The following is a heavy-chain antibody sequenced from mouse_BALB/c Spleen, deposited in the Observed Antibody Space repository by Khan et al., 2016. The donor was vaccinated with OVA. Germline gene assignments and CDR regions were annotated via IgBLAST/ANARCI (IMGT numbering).Heavy chain of an antibody. V-gene: IGHV9-3-1*01. Sequence: QIQLVQPGPELKKPGETVKISCKASGHTFTKYGMNWVKQAPGKGLKWMGWINTYTGEPTYADDFNGRFAFSLETSASTAYLQINNLKNEDTATYFWARPPYFSDGLDNWGQGTSVTVSS. CDR2: INTYTGEP. CDR3: ARPPYFSDGLDN. CDR1: GHTFTKYG. D-gene: IGHD2-3*01. J-gene: IGHJ4*01.